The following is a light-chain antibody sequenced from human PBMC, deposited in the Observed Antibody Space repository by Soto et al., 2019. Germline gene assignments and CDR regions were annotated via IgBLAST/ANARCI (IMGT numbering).Light chain of an antibody. V-gene: IGKV3-11*01. J-gene: IGKJ1*01. CDR3: QQRSNWLWT. CDR2: GAS. CDR1: QSVSSY. Sequence: EIVLTQSPATLSLSPGVRATLSCRASQSVSSYLAWYQQKPGQAPRLLIYGASNRATGIPARFSGSGSGTDFTLTISSLEPEDFAVYYCQQRSNWLWTFGQGTRVEIK.